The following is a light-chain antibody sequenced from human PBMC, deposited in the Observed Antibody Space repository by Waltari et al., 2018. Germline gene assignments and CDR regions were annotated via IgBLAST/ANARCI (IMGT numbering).Light chain of an antibody. CDR3: LQDYNYPLT. V-gene: IGKV1-6*01. Sequence: IQMTQSPSSLSAYVGDRVTITCRASQGIRTELGWYQQIPGTAPKLLIYASTLEFGVPSRFSGSGSGTDFSLTIDGLQPEDFATYYCLQDYNYPLTFGGGTKVEIK. J-gene: IGKJ4*01. CDR1: QGIRTE. CDR2: AS.